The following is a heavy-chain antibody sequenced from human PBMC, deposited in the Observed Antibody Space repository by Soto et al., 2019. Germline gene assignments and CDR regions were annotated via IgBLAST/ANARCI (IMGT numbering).Heavy chain of an antibody. CDR1: GYSFTSYW. Sequence: PGESLKISCKGSGYSFTSYWIGWVRQMPGKGLEWMGIIYPGDSDTRYSPSFQGQVTISADKSISTAYLQWSSLKASDTAMYYCARRVAAAGTLDQYYYYYYGMDVWGQGTTVTVSS. CDR2: IYPGDSDT. D-gene: IGHD6-13*01. V-gene: IGHV5-51*01. J-gene: IGHJ6*02. CDR3: ARRVAAAGTLDQYYYYYYGMDV.